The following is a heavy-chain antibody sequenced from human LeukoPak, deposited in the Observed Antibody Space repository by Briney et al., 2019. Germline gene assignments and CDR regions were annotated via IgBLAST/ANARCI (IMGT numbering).Heavy chain of an antibody. D-gene: IGHD3-9*01. V-gene: IGHV3-30-3*01. CDR1: GFTFSSYW. J-gene: IGHJ6*02. CDR3: ARAYYDILTGYRYDDYYYYCGMDV. Sequence: GGSLRLSCAASGFTFSSYWMTWVRQAPGKGLEWVAVVSYDANNEYYADSVKGRFTISRDNSKNTLYLQMNSLRAEDTAVYYCARAYYDILTGYRYDDYYYYCGMDVWGQGTTVTVSS. CDR2: VSYDANNE.